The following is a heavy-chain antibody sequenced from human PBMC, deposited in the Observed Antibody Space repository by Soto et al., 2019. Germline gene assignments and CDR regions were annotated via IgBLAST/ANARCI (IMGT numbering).Heavy chain of an antibody. V-gene: IGHV3-33*01. CDR1: GFSVSNYG. J-gene: IGHJ3*02. CDR3: ARGEACTDEAFAI. Sequence: QVQLVESGGGVVQPGQSLRLSCAASGFSVSNYGMHWVRQAPGKGLEWVAVVWKDGNTKHYGDPVQGRLTTSRDNSKNPLELQMSSLRAEDTAVYYCARGEACTDEAFAIWGHGTRVTLSS. CDR2: VWKDGNTK.